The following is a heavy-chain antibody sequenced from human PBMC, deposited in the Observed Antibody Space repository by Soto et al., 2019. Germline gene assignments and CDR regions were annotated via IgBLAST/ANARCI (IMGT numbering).Heavy chain of an antibody. Sequence: QVQLVQSGAEVKKPGASVKVSCKASGYTFTSYGISWVRQAPGQGLEWMGWISAYNGNTNYAQKLQGRVTMTTHTSTSTAYMELRSLRSDDTAVYYCARDWRRYSSSWYLFDYWGQGTLVTVSS. J-gene: IGHJ4*02. D-gene: IGHD6-13*01. CDR1: GYTFTSYG. V-gene: IGHV1-18*01. CDR3: ARDWRRYSSSWYLFDY. CDR2: ISAYNGNT.